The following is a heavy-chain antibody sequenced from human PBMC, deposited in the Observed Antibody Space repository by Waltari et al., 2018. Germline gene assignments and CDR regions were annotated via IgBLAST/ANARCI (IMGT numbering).Heavy chain of an antibody. CDR1: GFTFSSYS. Sequence: EVQLVESGGGLVKPGGSLRLSCAASGFTFSSYSMNWVRQAPGKGLEWVSSISSSSSYIYYAVSVKGRFTISRDNAKNSLYLQMNSLRAEDTAVYYCARDRDGDNEGGAFDIWGQGTMVTVSS. J-gene: IGHJ3*02. V-gene: IGHV3-21*01. CDR3: ARDRDGDNEGGAFDI. D-gene: IGHD1-1*01. CDR2: ISSSSSYI.